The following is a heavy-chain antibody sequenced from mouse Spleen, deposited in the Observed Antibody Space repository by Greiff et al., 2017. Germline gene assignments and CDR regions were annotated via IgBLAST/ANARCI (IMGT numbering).Heavy chain of an antibody. Sequence: EVKLVESGGGLVKPGGSLKLSCAASGFTFSSYAMSWVRQTPEKRLEWVATISSGGSYTYYPDSVKGRFTISRDNAKNTLYLQMSSLRSEDTAMYYCARRDSSEGFAYWGQGTLVTVSA. CDR2: ISSGGSYT. J-gene: IGHJ3*01. V-gene: IGHV5-9-1*01. CDR3: ARRDSSEGFAY. D-gene: IGHD3-2*01. CDR1: GFTFSSYA.